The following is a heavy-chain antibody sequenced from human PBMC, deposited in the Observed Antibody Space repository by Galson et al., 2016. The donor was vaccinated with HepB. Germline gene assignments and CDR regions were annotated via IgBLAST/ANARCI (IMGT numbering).Heavy chain of an antibody. D-gene: IGHD2-2*01. CDR3: AKGDSDIVVVPAYFDY. CDR1: GFTFDDYA. V-gene: IGHV3-9*01. Sequence: SLRLSCAASGFTFDDYAMHWVRQAPGKGLEWVSGISWNSGSIGYADSVKGRFTISRDNAKNSLYLQMNSLRAEDTALYYCAKGDSDIVVVPAYFDYWGQGTLVTVSS. J-gene: IGHJ4*02. CDR2: ISWNSGSI.